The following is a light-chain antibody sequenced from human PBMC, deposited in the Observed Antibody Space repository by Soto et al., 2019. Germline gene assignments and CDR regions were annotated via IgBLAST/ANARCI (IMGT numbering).Light chain of an antibody. V-gene: IGKV3-20*01. Sequence: EIVLTQSPGTLSLSPGERATLSCRASQSVSSSYLAWYQQKPGQAPRLLIYGTSSRATGIPDRFSGSGSGTDFTLTISRLEPEDFAVYYCQQYGLFTFGPGTKVDIK. CDR2: GTS. CDR1: QSVSSSY. CDR3: QQYGLFT. J-gene: IGKJ3*01.